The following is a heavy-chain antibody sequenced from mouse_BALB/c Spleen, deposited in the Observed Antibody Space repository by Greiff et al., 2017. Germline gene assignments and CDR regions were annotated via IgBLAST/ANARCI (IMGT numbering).Heavy chain of an antibody. CDR1: GFTFSSYA. CDR2: ISSGGST. Sequence: EVHLVESGGGLVKPGGSLKLSCAASGFTFSSYAMSWVRQTPEKRLEWVASISSGGSTYYPDSVKGRFTISRDNARNILYLQMSSLRSEDTAMYYCARCVIYYYGSSSYYYAMDYWGQGTSVTVSS. CDR3: ARCVIYYYGSSSYYYAMDY. V-gene: IGHV5-6-5*01. D-gene: IGHD1-1*01. J-gene: IGHJ4*01.